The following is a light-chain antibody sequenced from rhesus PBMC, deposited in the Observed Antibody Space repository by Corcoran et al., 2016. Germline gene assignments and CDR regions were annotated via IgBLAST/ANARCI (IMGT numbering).Light chain of an antibody. CDR2: VAS. Sequence: DIQMTQSPSSLSASVGDRVTITCRTSQTISSYLAWYQQKPGKVPKLLIYVASSLESGVPSRFSGSGSGTEFTLSISSLQPEDFATYYCQQHNSHPRTFGQGTKVEIK. CDR1: QTISSY. J-gene: IGKJ1*01. CDR3: QQHNSHPRT. V-gene: IGKV1S5*01.